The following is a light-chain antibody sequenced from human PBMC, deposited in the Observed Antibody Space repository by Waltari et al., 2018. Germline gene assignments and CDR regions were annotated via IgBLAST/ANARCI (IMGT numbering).Light chain of an antibody. CDR2: EGS. Sequence: QSALTQPASVSGSPGQSITISCTGTSRAVGSYNLVSWYQQHPGKAPKLMIYEGSKRPSGVSNRFSGSKSGNTASLTISGLQAEDEADYYCCSYAGSSWVFGGGTKLTVL. V-gene: IGLV2-23*01. CDR3: CSYAGSSWV. CDR1: SRAVGSYNL. J-gene: IGLJ3*02.